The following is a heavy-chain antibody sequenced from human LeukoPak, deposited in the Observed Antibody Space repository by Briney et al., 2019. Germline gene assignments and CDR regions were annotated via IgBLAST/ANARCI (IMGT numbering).Heavy chain of an antibody. CDR1: GFTFSSYS. J-gene: IGHJ4*02. CDR2: ISSSSSYI. CDR3: AKDWDYYDSSGYWDY. Sequence: GGSLRLSCAASGFTFSSYSMNWVRQAPGKGLEWVSSISSSSSYIYYADSVKGRFTISRDNSKNTLYLQMNSLRAEDTAVYYCAKDWDYYDSSGYWDYWGQGTLVTVSS. V-gene: IGHV3-21*01. D-gene: IGHD3-22*01.